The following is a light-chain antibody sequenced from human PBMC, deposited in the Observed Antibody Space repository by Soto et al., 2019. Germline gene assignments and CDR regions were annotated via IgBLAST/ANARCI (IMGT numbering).Light chain of an antibody. CDR2: DAS. J-gene: IGKJ4*01. V-gene: IGKV3-11*01. CDR3: QQRSNWPPA. CDR1: QSVSSY. Sequence: EIVLTQSPATLSLSPGERATLSCRASQSVSSYLAWYQQKPGQAPRLLIYDASNRSAGIPARFSGSGFGTGFTHAISSLEPEDFAVYYCQQRSNWPPAFGGGNKVEIK.